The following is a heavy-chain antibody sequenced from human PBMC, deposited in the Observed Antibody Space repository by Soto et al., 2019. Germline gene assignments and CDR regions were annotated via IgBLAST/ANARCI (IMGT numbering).Heavy chain of an antibody. CDR1: GGSFSGYY. Sequence: SETLSLTCAVYGGSFSGYYWSWIRQPPGKGLEWIGEINHSGSTNYNPSLKSRVTISVDTSKNQFSLKLSSVTAADTAVYYCARGAAAGIRNFDYWGQGTLVTVSS. CDR3: ARGAAAGIRNFDY. J-gene: IGHJ4*02. CDR2: INHSGST. V-gene: IGHV4-34*01. D-gene: IGHD6-13*01.